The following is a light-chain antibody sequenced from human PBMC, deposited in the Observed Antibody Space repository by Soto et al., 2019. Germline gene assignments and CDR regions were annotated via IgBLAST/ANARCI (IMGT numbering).Light chain of an antibody. CDR1: NIGSKN. Sequence: SYELTQPLSVSVALGQTARITCGGNNIGSKNVHWYQQKPGQVPVLVIYRDSNRPSGIPERFSGSNSGNTATLTISRAQAGDEADYYCQVWDSSTYVVFGGGTKLTVL. CDR2: RDS. V-gene: IGLV3-9*01. CDR3: QVWDSSTYVV. J-gene: IGLJ2*01.